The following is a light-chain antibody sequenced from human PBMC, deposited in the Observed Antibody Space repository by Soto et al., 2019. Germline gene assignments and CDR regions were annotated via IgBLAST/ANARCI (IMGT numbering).Light chain of an antibody. CDR3: SSYRTTNTYV. Sequence: QSVLTQPASVSGSPGQSITISCTGTSSDVGGYDYVSWYQQHPGKAPKLIIYEVSHRPSGVSNRFSGSKSGDTASLTISGLQADDETHYYCSSYRTTNTYVFGTGTKVTVL. V-gene: IGLV2-14*01. CDR2: EVS. J-gene: IGLJ1*01. CDR1: SSDVGGYDY.